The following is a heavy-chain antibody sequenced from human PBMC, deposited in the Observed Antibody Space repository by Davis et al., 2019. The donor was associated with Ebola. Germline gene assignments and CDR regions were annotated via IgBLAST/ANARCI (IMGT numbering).Heavy chain of an antibody. D-gene: IGHD2-21*01. J-gene: IGHJ4*02. CDR1: GFSVTTQY. CDR3: VRDGVVILTAFYGDVY. CDR2: ISYDGNKE. Sequence: GGSLRLSCTVSGFSVTTQYMTWVRQAPGKGLEWVASISYDGNKEYYADSGRGRFTISRDSSKNTVYLQMDSLRIDDTAVYFCVRDGVVILTAFYGDVYWGQGTPVTVSS. V-gene: IGHV3-30-3*01.